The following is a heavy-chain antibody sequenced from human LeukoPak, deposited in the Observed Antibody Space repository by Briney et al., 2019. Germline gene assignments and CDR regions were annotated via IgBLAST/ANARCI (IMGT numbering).Heavy chain of an antibody. V-gene: IGHV3-30-3*01. D-gene: IGHD2-2*01. CDR2: ISYDGSNK. CDR3: ARDVVFHYYYMDV. Sequence: GGSLRLSCTASGFTFSSYAMHWVRQAPGKGLEWVAVISYDGSNKYYADSVKGRFTISRDNSKNTLYLQMNSLRAEDTAVYYCARDVVFHYYYMDVWGKGTTVTVSS. CDR1: GFTFSSYA. J-gene: IGHJ6*03.